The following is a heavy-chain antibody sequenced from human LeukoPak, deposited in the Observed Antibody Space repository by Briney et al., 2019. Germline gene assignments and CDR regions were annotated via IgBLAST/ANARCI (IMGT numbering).Heavy chain of an antibody. V-gene: IGHV3-30*02. D-gene: IGHD5-24*01. J-gene: IGHJ4*02. Sequence: GGSLRLSCAASGFTFSSYGMHWVRQAPGKGLEWVAFIRYDGSNKYYADSVKGRFTISRDNSKNTLYLQMNSLRAEDTAVYYCARDALEMAAFDYWGQGTLVTVSS. CDR1: GFTFSSYG. CDR2: IRYDGSNK. CDR3: ARDALEMAAFDY.